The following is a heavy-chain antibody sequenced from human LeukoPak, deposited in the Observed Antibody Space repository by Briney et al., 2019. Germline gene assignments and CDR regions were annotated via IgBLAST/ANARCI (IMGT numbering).Heavy chain of an antibody. J-gene: IGHJ4*02. CDR3: ARTPHDILTGYYYFDY. V-gene: IGHV4-31*03. D-gene: IGHD3-9*01. CDR1: GGSISSGGYY. CDR2: IYYSGST. Sequence: SETLSLTCTVSGGSISSGGYYWSWIRQHPGKGREWIGYIYYSGSTYYNPSLKGRVTISVDTSKNQFSLKLSSVTAADTAVYYCARTPHDILTGYYYFDYWGQGTLVTVSS.